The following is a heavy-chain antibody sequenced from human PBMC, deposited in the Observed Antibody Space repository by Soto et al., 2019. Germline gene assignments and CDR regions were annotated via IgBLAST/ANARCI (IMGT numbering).Heavy chain of an antibody. J-gene: IGHJ3*02. V-gene: IGHV4-34*01. CDR1: NGSFSVYY. CDR3: ARDSTRRGACDI. Sequence: SETLSLTCAVYNGSFSVYYWTWIRQPPGKGLEWIGEINHSGSTNYNPSLKSRVTISVDTSNNQFSLKLSSVTAADTAVYYCARDSTRRGACDIWGQGTMVTVSS. CDR2: INHSGST. D-gene: IGHD2-2*01.